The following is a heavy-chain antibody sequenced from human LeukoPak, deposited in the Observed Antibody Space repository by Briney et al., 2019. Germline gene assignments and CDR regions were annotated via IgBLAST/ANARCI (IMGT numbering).Heavy chain of an antibody. CDR1: GGSFSGYY. CDR3: ARSRFLEWLVHDAFDI. D-gene: IGHD3-3*01. V-gene: IGHV4-34*01. J-gene: IGHJ3*02. CDR2: INHSGST. Sequence: PSETLSLTCAVYGGSFSGYYWSWVRQPPGKGLEWIGEINHSGSTNYNTSFKSRVTISVDTSKTQFSLKLSSVTAADTAVYYCARSRFLEWLVHDAFDIWGQGTMVTVSS.